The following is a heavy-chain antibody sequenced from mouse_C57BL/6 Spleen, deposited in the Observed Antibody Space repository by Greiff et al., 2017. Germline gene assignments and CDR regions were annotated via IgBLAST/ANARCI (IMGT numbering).Heavy chain of an antibody. Sequence: VQLKESGPGLVKPSQSLSLSCSVSGYSITSGYYWNWIRQFPGNKLEWMGYNSYDGSNNYNPSLKNRISITRDTSKNQFFLMLNSVPTEDTATYYCARAPTPVPYFDYWGQGTTLTVSS. CDR2: NSYDGSN. CDR1: GYSITSGYY. D-gene: IGHD1-1*01. J-gene: IGHJ2*01. CDR3: ARAPTPVPYFDY. V-gene: IGHV3-6*01.